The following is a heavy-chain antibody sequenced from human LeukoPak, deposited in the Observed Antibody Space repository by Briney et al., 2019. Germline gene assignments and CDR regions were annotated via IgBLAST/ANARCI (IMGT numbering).Heavy chain of an antibody. V-gene: IGHV3-21*01. Sequence: PGGSLRLSCAASGFTFSSYSMNWVRQAPGKGLEWVSSISTSSTYMYYADSVKGRFTISRDNGKNSLYLQMNSLRAEDTAVYYCARGPPLGGYYDSSGSGFDPWGQGTLVTVSS. CDR2: ISTSSTYM. CDR1: GFTFSSYS. D-gene: IGHD3-22*01. CDR3: ARGPPLGGYYDSSGSGFDP. J-gene: IGHJ5*02.